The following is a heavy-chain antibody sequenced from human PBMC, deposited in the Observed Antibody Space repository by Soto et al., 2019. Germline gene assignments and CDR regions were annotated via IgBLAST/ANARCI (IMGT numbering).Heavy chain of an antibody. CDR1: GFTFSSYA. J-gene: IGHJ5*02. CDR2: ITGSGAGS. CDR3: AKAYSNSWPNDWFDP. D-gene: IGHD6-13*01. Sequence: EVQLLESGGGWLQPGGSLRLSCAASGFTFSSYAMNWVRQAPGKGLEWVSGITGSGAGSYYSDSVKGRFTISRDNSKTTLYLQMNSLRAEDTAVYYCAKAYSNSWPNDWFDPCGQGTLVTVSS. V-gene: IGHV3-23*01.